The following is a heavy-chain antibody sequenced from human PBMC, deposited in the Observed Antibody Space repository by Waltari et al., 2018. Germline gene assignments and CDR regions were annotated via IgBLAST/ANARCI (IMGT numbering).Heavy chain of an antibody. J-gene: IGHJ4*02. CDR2: IYYSGST. D-gene: IGHD3-22*01. V-gene: IGHV4-39*07. CDR1: GGHIRSSRYY. Sequence: QLQLQESGPGLGKPSETLSLTCTVSGGHIRSSRYYGGCIRQPPRTGLEWIGSIYYSGSTYYNPSLKSRVTISVDTSKNQFSLKLSSVTAADTAVYYCARGPIYYYDSSGYYESGLDYWGQGTLVTVSS. CDR3: ARGPIYYYDSSGYYESGLDY.